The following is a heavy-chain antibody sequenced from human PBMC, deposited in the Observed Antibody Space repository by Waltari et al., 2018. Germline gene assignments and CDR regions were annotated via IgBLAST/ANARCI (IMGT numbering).Heavy chain of an antibody. CDR3: ARDRGRGLYLDS. D-gene: IGHD2-15*01. CDR1: GDSLSSSNW. J-gene: IGHJ4*02. CDR2: SHRSGKT. Sequence: QLQESGPGLVKPSGTLSLPCTVSGDSLSSSNWWSWVRQSTETGLEWTGQSHRSGKTNYNPSLESRVTISMDTANNQYSLRVTSTTAADTAVYYCARDRGRGLYLDSWGQGTLVTVSP. V-gene: IGHV4-4*02.